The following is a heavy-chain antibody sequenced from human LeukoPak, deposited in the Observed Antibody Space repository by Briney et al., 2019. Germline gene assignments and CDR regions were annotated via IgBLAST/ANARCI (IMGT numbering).Heavy chain of an antibody. J-gene: IGHJ6*03. CDR2: GIPNFRRT. V-gene: IGHV1-69*05. CDR1: GGTFSTHA. CDR3: ARTGRYSNYDFYYHMDV. D-gene: IGHD4-11*01. Sequence: GASVKVSCKTSGGTFSTHAISWVRQAPGQGLQYLGGGIPNFRRTKYAQKFEGRVTITTDETIASMELRSLTSEDTAVYYCARTGRYSNYDFYYHMDVWGKGTTVIVS.